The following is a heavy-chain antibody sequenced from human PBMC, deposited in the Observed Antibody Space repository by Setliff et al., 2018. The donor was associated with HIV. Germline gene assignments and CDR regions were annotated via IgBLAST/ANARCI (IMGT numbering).Heavy chain of an antibody. D-gene: IGHD3-10*01. CDR3: ARGRESLWFGELPSRDAFDI. V-gene: IGHV1-69*13. Sequence: SVKVSCKASGGTFSTHSISGVRQAPGQGLEWMGGIIPIFGTTNYARKFQGRITITADESTSTAYMELSSLRSENTAIYYCARGRESLWFGELPSRDAFDIWGQGTMVTVSS. CDR2: IIPIFGTT. J-gene: IGHJ3*02. CDR1: GGTFSTHS.